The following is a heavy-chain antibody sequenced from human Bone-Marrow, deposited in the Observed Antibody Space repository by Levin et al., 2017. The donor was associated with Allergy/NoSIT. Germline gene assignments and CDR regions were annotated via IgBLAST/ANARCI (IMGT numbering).Heavy chain of an antibody. D-gene: IGHD5-18*01. CDR2: INPNSGGT. CDR3: ARDERPDTAMAFFDL. V-gene: IGHV1-2*02. CDR1: GYTFTGYY. Sequence: GESLKISCKASGYTFTGYYMHWVRQAPGQGLEWMGWINPNSGGTNYAQKFQGRVTMTRDTSISTAYMELSRLRSDDTAVYYCARDERPDTAMAFFDLWGRGTLVTVSS. J-gene: IGHJ2*01.